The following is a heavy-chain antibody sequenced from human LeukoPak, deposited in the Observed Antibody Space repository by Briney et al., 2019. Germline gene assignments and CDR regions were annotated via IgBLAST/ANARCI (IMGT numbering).Heavy chain of an antibody. CDR2: ISGSGGST. V-gene: IGHV3-23*01. J-gene: IGHJ5*02. CDR1: RFTFSSYA. D-gene: IGHD3-3*01. Sequence: QTGGSLRLSCAASRFTFSSYAMSWVRQAPGKGREWVSVISGSGGSTYYTDSVKGPFTISRDNSTNTLYLQMNSLRAEDKAVYYCAKDPRFLEWLLSNWFDPWGQGTLVTVSS. CDR3: AKDPRFLEWLLSNWFDP.